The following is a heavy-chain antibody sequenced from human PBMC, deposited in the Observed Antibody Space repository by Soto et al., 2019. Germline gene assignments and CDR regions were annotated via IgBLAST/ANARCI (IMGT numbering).Heavy chain of an antibody. CDR1: GFTFSSYS. Sequence: EVQLVESGGGLVKPGGSLRLSCAASGFTFSSYSMNWVRQAPGKGLEWVSSIFISSSSSYIYYADSVKGRFTISRDNAKNSLYLQMNSLRAEDTAVYYCARALGDCSSTSCPYNWFDPWGQGTLVTVSS. V-gene: IGHV3-21*01. CDR3: ARALGDCSSTSCPYNWFDP. CDR2: ISSSSSYI. J-gene: IGHJ5*02. D-gene: IGHD2-2*01.